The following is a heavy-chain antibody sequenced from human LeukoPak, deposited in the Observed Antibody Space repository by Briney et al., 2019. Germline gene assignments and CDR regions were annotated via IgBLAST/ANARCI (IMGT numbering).Heavy chain of an antibody. V-gene: IGHV4-59*01. CDR2: IYYSGST. CDR1: GGSISSYY. CDR3: ARGKGWYNY. D-gene: IGHD6-19*01. Sequence: PSETLSLTCTVSGGSISSYYWSWIRQPPGKGLEWIGYIYYSGSTNYNPSLKSRVTISVDTSKNQFSLKLSSVTAADTAVYDCARGKGWYNYWGQGTLVTVSS. J-gene: IGHJ4*02.